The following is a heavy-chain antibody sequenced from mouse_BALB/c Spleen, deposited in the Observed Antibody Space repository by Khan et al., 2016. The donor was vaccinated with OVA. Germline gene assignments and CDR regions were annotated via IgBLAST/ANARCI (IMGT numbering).Heavy chain of an antibody. V-gene: IGHV9-1*02. D-gene: IGHD2-3*01. CDR3: EREKRGWAMDY. J-gene: IGHJ4*01. Sequence: QIQLVQSGPELKKPGETVKISCKASGYTFTNYGMNWVKQAPGKGLKWMGWINTYTGEPTYADDFKGRFAFSLETSASTAYLQINNLKNEDMATYFCEREKRGWAMDYWGQGTSVTVSS. CDR1: GYTFTNYG. CDR2: INTYTGEP.